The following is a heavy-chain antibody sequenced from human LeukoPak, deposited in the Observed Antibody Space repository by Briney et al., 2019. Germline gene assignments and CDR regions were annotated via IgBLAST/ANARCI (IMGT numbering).Heavy chain of an antibody. CDR2: IRSKAYGGTT. V-gene: IGHV3-49*04. J-gene: IGHJ4*02. CDR1: GFTFGDYA. D-gene: IGHD5-18*01. CDR3: TRGYSYDPFDY. Sequence: GGSLRLSCTASGFTFGDYAMSWVRQAPGKGLEWVGFIRSKAYGGTTEYAASVKGRFTIPRDDSKSIAYLQMNSLKTEDTAVYYCTRGYSYDPFDYWGQGTLVTVSS.